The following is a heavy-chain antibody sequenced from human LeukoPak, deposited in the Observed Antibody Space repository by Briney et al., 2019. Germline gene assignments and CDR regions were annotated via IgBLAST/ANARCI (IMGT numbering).Heavy chain of an antibody. J-gene: IGHJ4*02. V-gene: IGHV4-4*03. CDR2: IAHDGTT. D-gene: IGHD1-26*01. CDR3: TREDRPYCPFAY. CDR1: GGSIDITNY. Sequence: PGTLSLTCGVSGGSIDITNYWSWVRQAPGKGLEWIGEIAHDGTTNYNPSLRSRVAMSFDRANNQFSLSLTSVTAADTAVYYCTREDRPYCPFAYWGQGVLVTASS.